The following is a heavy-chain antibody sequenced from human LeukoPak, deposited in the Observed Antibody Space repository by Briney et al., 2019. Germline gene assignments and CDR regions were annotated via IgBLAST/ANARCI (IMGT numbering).Heavy chain of an antibody. V-gene: IGHV1-46*01. CDR1: GYTLTELS. CDR2: INPSSGST. Sequence: ASVKVSCKVSGYTLTELSMHWVRQAPGQGLEWMGIINPSSGSTSSAQKFQGRVTMTRDTSTSTVYMELSSLISEDTAVYYCARDLTEGYTYIPYYFDYWGQGTLVTVSS. D-gene: IGHD5-18*01. J-gene: IGHJ4*02. CDR3: ARDLTEGYTYIPYYFDY.